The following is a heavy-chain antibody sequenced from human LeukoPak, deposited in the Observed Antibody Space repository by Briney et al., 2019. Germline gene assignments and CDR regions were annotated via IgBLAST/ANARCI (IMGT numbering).Heavy chain of an antibody. Sequence: GGSLRLSCAASGFTFSSYAMSWVRQAPGKGLEWVSAISGSGGSTYYADSVKGRFTISRDNSKNTLYLQMNSLRAEDTAVYYCAKDLGSDFWSGYYDAFDIWGQGTMVTVSS. D-gene: IGHD3-3*01. CDR2: ISGSGGST. J-gene: IGHJ3*02. V-gene: IGHV3-23*01. CDR1: GFTFSSYA. CDR3: AKDLGSDFWSGYYDAFDI.